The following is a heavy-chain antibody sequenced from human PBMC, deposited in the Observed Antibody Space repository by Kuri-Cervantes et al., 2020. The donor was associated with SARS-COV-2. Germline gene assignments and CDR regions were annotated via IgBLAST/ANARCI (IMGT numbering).Heavy chain of an antibody. Sequence: SETLSLTCTVSGGSISSQSYYWGWIRQPPGKGLEWIGSVYYSGSTYYNPSLKSRVTISLDTSKNQLSLNLNSVTAADTAVYYCATGERFTSGPPRLGTFNIWGPGTMVTVSS. CDR2: VYYSGST. J-gene: IGHJ3*02. V-gene: IGHV4-39*07. CDR1: GGSISSQSYY. CDR3: ATGERFTSGPPRLGTFNI. D-gene: IGHD3-16*01.